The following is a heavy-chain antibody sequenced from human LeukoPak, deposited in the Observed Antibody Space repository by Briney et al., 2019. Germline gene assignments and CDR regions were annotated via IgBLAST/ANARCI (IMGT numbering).Heavy chain of an antibody. Sequence: SETLSLTCAVYGGSFSGYYWSWIRQPPGKGLEWIGEINHSGSTNYNPSLKSRVTISVDTSKHQFSLKLSSVTAADTAVYYCARVITMVRGVIGTNWFDPWGQGTLVTVSS. CDR3: ARVITMVRGVIGTNWFDP. CDR1: GGSFSGYY. J-gene: IGHJ5*02. D-gene: IGHD3-10*01. V-gene: IGHV4-34*01. CDR2: INHSGST.